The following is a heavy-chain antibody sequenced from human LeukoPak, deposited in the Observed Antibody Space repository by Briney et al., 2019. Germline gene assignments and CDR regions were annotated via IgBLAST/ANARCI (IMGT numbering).Heavy chain of an antibody. Sequence: ASENVSCKLSGYTGPELSMHWVRQVPGKAREWMGGFNPEDGETKYAQKFQGRVTMTEDTSTDTAYMELSRLTSEDTAVYYCATHTISGVVTYASLIWGRGTLVTVSS. J-gene: IGHJ3*02. CDR3: ATHTISGVVTYASLI. V-gene: IGHV1-24*01. D-gene: IGHD3-3*01. CDR1: GYTGPELS. CDR2: FNPEDGET.